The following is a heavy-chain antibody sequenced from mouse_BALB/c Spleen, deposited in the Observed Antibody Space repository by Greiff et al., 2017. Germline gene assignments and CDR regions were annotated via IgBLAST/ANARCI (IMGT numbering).Heavy chain of an antibody. CDR3: ARNYGSSYGDWYFDV. CDR1: GYTFTSYW. CDR2: INPSTGYT. J-gene: IGHJ1*01. V-gene: IGHV1-7*01. D-gene: IGHD1-1*01. Sequence: VQRVESGAELAKPGASVKMSCKASGYTFTSYWMHWVKQRPGQGLEWIGYINPSTGYTEYNQKFKDKATLTADKSSSTAYMQLSSLTSEDSAVYYCARNYGSSYGDWYFDVWGAGTTVTVSS.